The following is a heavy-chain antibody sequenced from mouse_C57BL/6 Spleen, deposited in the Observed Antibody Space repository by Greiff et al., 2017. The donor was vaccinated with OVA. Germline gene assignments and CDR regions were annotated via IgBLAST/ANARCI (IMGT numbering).Heavy chain of an antibody. D-gene: IGHD2-3*01. CDR1: GYTFTSYW. V-gene: IGHV1-52*01. Sequence: QVQLKQPGAELVRPGSSVKLSCKASGYTFTSYWMHWVKQRPIQGLEWIGNIDPSDSETHYNQKFKDKATLTVDKSSSTAYMQLSSLTSEDSAVYYCARYDGYYDYWGQGTTLTVSS. CDR3: ARYDGYYDY. J-gene: IGHJ2*01. CDR2: IDPSDSET.